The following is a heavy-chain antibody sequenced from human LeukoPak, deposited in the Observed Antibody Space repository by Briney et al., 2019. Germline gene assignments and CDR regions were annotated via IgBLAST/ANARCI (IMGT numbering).Heavy chain of an antibody. CDR2: IYYSGST. V-gene: IGHV4-59*01. D-gene: IGHD1-26*01. J-gene: IGHJ4*02. CDR3: ARVSSDYTTSYFDY. CDR1: GGSISSYY. Sequence: PSETLSLTCTVSGGSISSYYWSWIRQPPGKGLEWIGYIYYSGSTNYNPSLKSRVTISVDTSKNQFSLKLSSVTAADTAVYYCARVSSDYTTSYFDYWGQGTLVTVSS.